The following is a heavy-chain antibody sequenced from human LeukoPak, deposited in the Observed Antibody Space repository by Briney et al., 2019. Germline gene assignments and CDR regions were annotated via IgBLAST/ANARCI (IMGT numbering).Heavy chain of an antibody. Sequence: PSETLSLTCTVSGGSISSGDYYWSWVRQAPGKGLEWIGYIYNTGGTYYNPSLKSRVTISVDMSKNQFSLKVKSVTAADTAVYYCARDLLGGPDYWGQGTLVTVSS. D-gene: IGHD3-10*01. CDR2: IYNTGGT. CDR3: ARDLLGGPDY. CDR1: GGSISSGDYY. V-gene: IGHV4-30-4*01. J-gene: IGHJ4*02.